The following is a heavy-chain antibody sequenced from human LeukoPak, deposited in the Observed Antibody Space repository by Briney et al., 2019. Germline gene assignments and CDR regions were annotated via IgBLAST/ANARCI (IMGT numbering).Heavy chain of an antibody. V-gene: IGHV3-73*01. J-gene: IGHJ6*03. CDR1: GFSFSGSA. Sequence: GGSLRLSCAASGFSFSGSAIHRVRQASGKGLEWVGRIRSKDKSYATAYAASAKGRFTISRDDSKNTAYLQMNSLKTEDTALYYCTRHSTENYYYYMDVWGKGTTVTVSS. CDR3: TRHSTENYYYYMDV. D-gene: IGHD4-17*01. CDR2: IRSKDKSYAT.